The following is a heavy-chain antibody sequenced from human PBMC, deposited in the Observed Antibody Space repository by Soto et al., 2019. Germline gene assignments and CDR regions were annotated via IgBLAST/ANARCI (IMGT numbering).Heavy chain of an antibody. Sequence: QVQLVESGGGLVKPGGSLRLSCAASGFTFSDYYMSWIRQAPGKGLEWVSYISRSGSTIYNADSVKGRFTISRDNAKNALYLQMNSLRAEDTAVYYCARVFCISTSCYDWYYSYGMDVWGQGTKVTVSS. D-gene: IGHD2-2*01. CDR1: GFTFSDYY. CDR2: ISRSGSTI. CDR3: ARVFCISTSCYDWYYSYGMDV. J-gene: IGHJ6*02. V-gene: IGHV3-11*01.